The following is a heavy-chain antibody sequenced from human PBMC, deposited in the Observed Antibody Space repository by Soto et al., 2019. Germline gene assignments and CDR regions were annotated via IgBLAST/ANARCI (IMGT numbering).Heavy chain of an antibody. D-gene: IGHD5-18*01. V-gene: IGHV4-39*01. Sequence: SETLSLTCTVSGGSISSNSYYWGWIRQPPGKGLEWIGSIFYSGSTHYNLSLKSRVTISVDTSKNQFSLKLSSVTAADTAVYYCARQNGYSYGYVRSWDQGTLVTVSS. CDR2: IFYSGST. J-gene: IGHJ5*02. CDR3: ARQNGYSYGYVRS. CDR1: GGSISSNSYY.